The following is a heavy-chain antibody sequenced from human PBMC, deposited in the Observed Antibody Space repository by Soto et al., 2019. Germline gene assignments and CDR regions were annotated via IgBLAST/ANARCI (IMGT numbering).Heavy chain of an antibody. V-gene: IGHV3-15*02. J-gene: IGHJ4*02. CDR3: ARDLPALYSYGLFDY. CDR1: GFTFSNAW. CDR2: IKSKTDGGTT. D-gene: IGHD5-18*01. Sequence: EVQLVESGGTLVKPGGSLRLSCAASGFTFSNAWMSWVRQAPGKGLEWVARIKSKTDGGTTDYAAPVKGRFTISRDNAKNSLYLQMNSLRAEDTAVYYCARDLPALYSYGLFDYWGQGTLVTVSS.